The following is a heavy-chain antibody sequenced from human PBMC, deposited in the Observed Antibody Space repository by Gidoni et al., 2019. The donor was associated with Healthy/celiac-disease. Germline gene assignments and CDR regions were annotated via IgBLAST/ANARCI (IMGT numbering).Heavy chain of an antibody. V-gene: IGHV3-9*01. CDR1: GFTFDVYA. Sequence: EVQLVESGGGVVQPGRSLRLSCSASGFTFDVYAMHWVRQAPGKGLECVSGISWNSGSIGYADSVKGRFTISRDNAKNSLYLQMNSLRAEDTALYYCAKAFRHSHAFDIWGQGTMVTVSS. D-gene: IGHD2-21*01. J-gene: IGHJ3*02. CDR3: AKAFRHSHAFDI. CDR2: ISWNSGSI.